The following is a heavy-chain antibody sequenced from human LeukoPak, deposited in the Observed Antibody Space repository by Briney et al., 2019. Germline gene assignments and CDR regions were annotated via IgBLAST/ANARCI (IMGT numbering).Heavy chain of an antibody. J-gene: IGHJ5*02. D-gene: IGHD6-13*01. V-gene: IGHV1-2*02. CDR1: GYIFTTDY. Sequence: ASVKVSCKASGYIFTTDYMHWVRRAPGQGLEWMGWINPYSGGTNYAQKFQGRVTMTRDTSISTAYMELSRLISDDTAVYYCARDGQYSSSSDWFDPWGQGTLVTVSS. CDR2: INPYSGGT. CDR3: ARDGQYSSSSDWFDP.